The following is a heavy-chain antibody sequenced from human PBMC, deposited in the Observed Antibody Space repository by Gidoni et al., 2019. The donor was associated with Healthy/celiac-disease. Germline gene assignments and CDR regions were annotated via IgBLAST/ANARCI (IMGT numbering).Heavy chain of an antibody. J-gene: IGHJ3*02. CDR2: IDPSDSYT. D-gene: IGHD3-22*01. CDR1: GYSFTSYW. Sequence: EVQLVQSGAEVKKPGESLRISCKGSGYSFTSYWISWVSQMPGKGLEWMGRIDPSDSYTNYSPSFQGHVNISADKSISTAYLQWSSLKASDTAMYYCAFPYENAFDIWGQGTMVTVSS. V-gene: IGHV5-10-1*03. CDR3: AFPYENAFDI.